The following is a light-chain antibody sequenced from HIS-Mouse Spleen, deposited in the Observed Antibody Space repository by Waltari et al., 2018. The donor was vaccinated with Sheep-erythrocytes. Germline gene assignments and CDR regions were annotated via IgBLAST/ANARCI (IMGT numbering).Light chain of an antibody. V-gene: IGKV1-33*01. CDR1: QDISNY. Sequence: IQMTQSLSSLSASGGGKVTITCQASQDISNYLNWYQHKPGKAPKLLIYDASNLETGVPSRFSGRGSGTDFTFTISSLQPEDIATYYCQQYDNLLTFGGGTKVEIK. CDR2: DAS. CDR3: QQYDNLLT. J-gene: IGKJ4*01.